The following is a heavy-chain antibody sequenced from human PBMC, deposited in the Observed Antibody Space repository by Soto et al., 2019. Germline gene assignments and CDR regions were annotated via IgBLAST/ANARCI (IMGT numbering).Heavy chain of an antibody. CDR3: ASPKGWGGYYYYYYMDV. CDR2: IYSGGST. V-gene: IGHV3-66*01. Sequence: SLRLSCAASGFTVSSNYMSWVRQAPGKGLEWVSVIYSGGSTYYADSVKGRFTISRDNSKNTLYLQMNSLRAEDTAVYYCASPKGWGGYYYYYYMDVWGKGTTVTVSS. J-gene: IGHJ6*03. CDR1: GFTVSSNY. D-gene: IGHD3-16*01.